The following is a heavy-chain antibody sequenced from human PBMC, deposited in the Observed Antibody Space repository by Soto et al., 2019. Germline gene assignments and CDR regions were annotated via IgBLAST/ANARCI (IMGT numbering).Heavy chain of an antibody. Sequence: QVQLVQSGAEVKKPGSSVKVSCKASGGTFSSYAISWVRQAPGQGLEWTGGIIPIFGTANYAQQFQGRVTITADKATSTAYMDLSSLRAEDTAVYYCARGHRSSWRFDYWGQGTLVTVSS. CDR1: GGTFSSYA. CDR2: IIPIFGTA. V-gene: IGHV1-69*06. J-gene: IGHJ4*02. D-gene: IGHD6-13*01. CDR3: ARGHRSSWRFDY.